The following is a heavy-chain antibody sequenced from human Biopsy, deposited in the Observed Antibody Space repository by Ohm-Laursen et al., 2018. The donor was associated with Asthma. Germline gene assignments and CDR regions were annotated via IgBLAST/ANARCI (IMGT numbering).Heavy chain of an antibody. J-gene: IGHJ4*02. Sequence: SVKVSCKISGYSLTDLSMHWVRQAPGQGLEWMGGNDREEGGAVIARRFQGRVTMIEDTSTDTAYMELSSLSSDDTAVYYCASDFPKDYVRYNFQFWGQGTLVTVSS. CDR3: ASDFPKDYVRYNFQF. V-gene: IGHV1-24*01. CDR2: NDREEGGA. D-gene: IGHD4-17*01. CDR1: GYSLTDLS.